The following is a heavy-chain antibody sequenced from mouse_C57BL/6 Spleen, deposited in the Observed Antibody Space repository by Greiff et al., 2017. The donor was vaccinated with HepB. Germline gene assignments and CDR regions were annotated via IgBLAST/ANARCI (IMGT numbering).Heavy chain of an antibody. CDR3: ASYGSSYGGYAMDY. CDR2: ISSGSSTI. CDR1: GFTFSDYG. Sequence: EVMLVESGGGLVKPGGSLKLSCAASGFTFSDYGMHWVRQAPEKGLEWVAYISSGSSTIYYADTVKGRFTISRDNAKNTLFLQMTSLRSEDTAMYYCASYGSSYGGYAMDYWGQGTSVTVSS. J-gene: IGHJ4*01. V-gene: IGHV5-17*01. D-gene: IGHD1-1*01.